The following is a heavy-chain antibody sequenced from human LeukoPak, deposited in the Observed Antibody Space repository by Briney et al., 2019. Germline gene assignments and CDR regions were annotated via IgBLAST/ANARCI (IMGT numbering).Heavy chain of an antibody. Sequence: SETLSLTCTVSGGSIGTSAYYWNWIRQHPGKGLEWIGFISDSGSTLYNPSLKSRVTISSDTSKNQFSLKLTSVTAADMAVYYCARGRYSYGRNDSWGQGTPVTVSS. CDR2: ISDSGST. V-gene: IGHV4-31*03. CDR3: ARGRYSYGRNDS. D-gene: IGHD3-16*02. CDR1: GGSIGTSAYY. J-gene: IGHJ5*01.